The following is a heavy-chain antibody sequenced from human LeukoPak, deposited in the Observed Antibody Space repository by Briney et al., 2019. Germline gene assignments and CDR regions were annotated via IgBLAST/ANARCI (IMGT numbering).Heavy chain of an antibody. CDR1: GYSFTSYW. V-gene: IGHV5-51*01. Sequence: GESLRISCKGCGYSFTSYWIGWVRQMPGKGLEWMGIIYPGDSDTRDSPSFQGQVTISADKSISTAYLQWSSLKASDTAMYYCARQDIVVVPAASSTIYYYYYGMDVWGQGTTVTVSS. D-gene: IGHD2-2*01. J-gene: IGHJ6*02. CDR3: ARQDIVVVPAASSTIYYYYYGMDV. CDR2: IYPGDSDT.